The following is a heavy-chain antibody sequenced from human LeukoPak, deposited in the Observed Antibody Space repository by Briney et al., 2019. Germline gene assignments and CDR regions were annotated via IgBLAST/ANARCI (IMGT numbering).Heavy chain of an antibody. J-gene: IGHJ5*02. V-gene: IGHV1-69*05. CDR2: IIPIFGTA. CDR3: ARNHYSYGSNWFDP. CDR1: GGTFSSYA. D-gene: IGHD5-18*01. Sequence: ASVKVSCKASGGTFSSYAISWVRQAPGQGLEWMGGIIPIFGTANYAQKFQGRVTITTDESTSTAYMELSSLRSEDTAVYHCARNHYSYGSNWFDPWGQGTLVTVSS.